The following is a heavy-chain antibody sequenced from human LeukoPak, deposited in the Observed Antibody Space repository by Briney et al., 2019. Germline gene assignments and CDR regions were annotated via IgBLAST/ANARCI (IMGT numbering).Heavy chain of an antibody. J-gene: IGHJ4*02. CDR3: ARDQSGTYSIDY. CDR2: MSYDGNKK. V-gene: IGHV3-30-3*01. Sequence: GGSLRLSCAASGFTFSSHAMHWVRQAPGKGLEWVIFMSYDGNKKYYAESVKGRFTISRDNSKNTVYLQMNSLSTEDTAVYYCARDQSGTYSIDYWGQGTLVTVSS. D-gene: IGHD1-26*01. CDR1: GFTFSSHA.